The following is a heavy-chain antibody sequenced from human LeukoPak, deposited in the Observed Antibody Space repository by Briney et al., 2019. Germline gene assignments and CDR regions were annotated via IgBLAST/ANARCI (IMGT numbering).Heavy chain of an antibody. CDR1: GGSISSYY. CDR2: IYYSGST. Sequence: TSETLSLTCTVSGGSISSYYWSWIRQPPGKGLEWIGYIYYSGSTNYNPSLKSRVTISVDTSKNQFSLKLSSVTAADTAVYYCARQRDDSSGLHPLGWGQGTLVTVSS. CDR3: ARQRDDSSGLHPLG. V-gene: IGHV4-59*08. D-gene: IGHD3-22*01. J-gene: IGHJ4*02.